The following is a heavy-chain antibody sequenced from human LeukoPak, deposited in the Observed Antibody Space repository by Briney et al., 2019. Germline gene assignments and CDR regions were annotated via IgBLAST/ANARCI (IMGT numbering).Heavy chain of an antibody. J-gene: IGHJ4*02. Sequence: SETLSLTCTVSGGSISSGSYYWSWIRQPPGKGLEWIGYIYYSGSTNYNPSLKSRVTISVDTSKNQFSLKLSSVTAADTAVYYCARTLAYCGGDCYFDYWGQGTLVTVSS. CDR1: GGSISSGSYY. CDR3: ARTLAYCGGDCYFDY. CDR2: IYYSGST. V-gene: IGHV4-61*01. D-gene: IGHD2-21*02.